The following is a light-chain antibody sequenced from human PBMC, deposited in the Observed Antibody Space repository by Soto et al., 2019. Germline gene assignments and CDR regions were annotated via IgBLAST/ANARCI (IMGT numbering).Light chain of an antibody. Sequence: DIQMTQSPSTLSASVGDRVTITCRASQSISSWLAWYQQKPGKAPKLLIYAASSLQSGVPSRFSGSGSGTEFTLTISSLQSEDLAVYSCQQYNNCPTTFGQGTKLDMK. J-gene: IGKJ1*01. CDR2: AAS. CDR3: QQYNNCPTT. CDR1: QSISSW. V-gene: IGKV1-5*01.